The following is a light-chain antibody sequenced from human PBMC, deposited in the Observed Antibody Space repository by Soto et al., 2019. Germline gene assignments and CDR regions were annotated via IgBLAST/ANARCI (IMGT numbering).Light chain of an antibody. J-gene: IGLJ2*01. CDR3: SSYAGSNTHVV. V-gene: IGLV2-23*01. CDR2: EDT. Sequence: QSALTQPASVSGSPGQSITISCTGTSSDVGSYNLVSWYQQHPGKAPQLMIYEDTKRPSGVSNRFSGSKSGNTASLTISGLQAGDEADYYCSSYAGSNTHVVFGGGTKLTVL. CDR1: SSDVGSYNL.